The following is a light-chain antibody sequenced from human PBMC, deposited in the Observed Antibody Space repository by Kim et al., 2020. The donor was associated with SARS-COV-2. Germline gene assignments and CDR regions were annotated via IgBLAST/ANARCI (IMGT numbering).Light chain of an antibody. J-gene: IGKJ3*01. CDR2: DAS. CDR1: QTLSTW. CDR3: QEYNSDFT. Sequence: SASVGDRVTITCRATQTLSTWVAWYQQKPGKPPNALFSDASSLESGVPSRFSGSGSGTEFTLSISSLQPDDFAPYYCQEYNSDFTFGPGTKVDIK. V-gene: IGKV1-5*01.